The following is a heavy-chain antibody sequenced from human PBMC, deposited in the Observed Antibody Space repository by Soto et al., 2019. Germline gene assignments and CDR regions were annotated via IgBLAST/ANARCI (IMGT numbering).Heavy chain of an antibody. CDR1: GFTFSSYA. D-gene: IGHD4-17*01. CDR3: AKGSYGGNPKGYYFDY. CDR2: ISGSGGST. V-gene: IGHV3-23*01. J-gene: IGHJ4*02. Sequence: QPGGSLRLSCAASGFTFSSYAMSWVRQAPGKGLEWVSAISGSGGSTYYADSVKGRFTISRDNSKNTLYLQMNSLRAEDTAVYYCAKGSYGGNPKGYYFDYWGQGTLVTVSS.